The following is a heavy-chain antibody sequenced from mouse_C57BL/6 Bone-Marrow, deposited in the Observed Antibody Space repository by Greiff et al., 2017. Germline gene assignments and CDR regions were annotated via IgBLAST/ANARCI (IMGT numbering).Heavy chain of an antibody. CDR1: GYSFTDYN. V-gene: IGHV1-39*01. Sequence: EVQGVESGPELVKPGASVKISCKASGYSFTDYNINWVKQSNGKSLEWIGVINPNYGTTSSNQKFKGKATLTVDQSSSTAYMQLNSLTSEDSAVYYCARSAQALFLYAMDYWGQGTSVTVSS. CDR3: ARSAQALFLYAMDY. CDR2: INPNYGTT. D-gene: IGHD3-2*02. J-gene: IGHJ4*01.